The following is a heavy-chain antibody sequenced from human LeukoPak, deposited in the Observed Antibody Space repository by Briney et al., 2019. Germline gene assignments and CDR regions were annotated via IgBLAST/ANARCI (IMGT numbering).Heavy chain of an antibody. J-gene: IGHJ4*02. Sequence: PGGSLRLSSAASGFTLSNAYMGWVRQIPGKGLEWVGRIKSKTDGGTTDFAAPVKGRFSISRDDSKNTLNLQMNSLKTEDTGVYYCTTDRGITVRPLFDSWGQGTLVTVSS. D-gene: IGHD6-6*01. CDR2: IKSKTDGGTT. CDR1: GFTLSNAY. CDR3: TTDRGITVRPLFDS. V-gene: IGHV3-15*01.